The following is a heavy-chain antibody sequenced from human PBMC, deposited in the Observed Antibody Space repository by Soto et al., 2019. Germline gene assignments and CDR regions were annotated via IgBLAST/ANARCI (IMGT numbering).Heavy chain of an antibody. V-gene: IGHV1-3*01. CDR2: INGGNENT. CDR3: ARGDHSGSWRIDY. J-gene: IGHJ4*02. D-gene: IGHD3-10*01. CDR1: GYSFANNA. Sequence: VAPVKVSCKASGYSFANNAIHWVRQAPGQRLEWLGVINGGNENTQFSQKFQGRVSFTRDTSANTASVELSGLRSEDTAVYYCARGDHSGSWRIDYWGQGTLVTVS.